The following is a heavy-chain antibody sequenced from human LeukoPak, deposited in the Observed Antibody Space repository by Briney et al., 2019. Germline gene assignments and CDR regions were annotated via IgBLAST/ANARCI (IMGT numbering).Heavy chain of an antibody. CDR1: GGSFSSYY. CDR2: IYNSGTT. V-gene: IGHV4-4*07. J-gene: IGHJ2*01. D-gene: IGHD1-26*01. CDR3: ARDRLGATGHWRIDV. Sequence: SETLSLTCTVSGGSFSSYYWTWIRQPAGKGLELIGCIYNSGTTNYSPSLESRVTMSLDTSKNRFSLSLSSVTAADTAVYYCARDRLGATGHWRIDVWGRGTLVTVSS.